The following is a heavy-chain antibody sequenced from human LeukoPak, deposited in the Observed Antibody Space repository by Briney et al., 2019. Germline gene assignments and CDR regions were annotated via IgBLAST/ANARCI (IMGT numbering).Heavy chain of an antibody. J-gene: IGHJ4*02. CDR2: IYSGGST. CDR1: GFLVSSKY. Sequence: GGSLRLSCAASGFLVSSKYMSWVRQAPGKGLEWVSVIYSGGSTYYADSVKGRFTISRDNSKNTVYLLMNSLRAEDTAVYYCVRVDDYGDYPYYFDSWGQGTLVTVSS. V-gene: IGHV3-66*01. CDR3: VRVDDYGDYPYYFDS. D-gene: IGHD4-17*01.